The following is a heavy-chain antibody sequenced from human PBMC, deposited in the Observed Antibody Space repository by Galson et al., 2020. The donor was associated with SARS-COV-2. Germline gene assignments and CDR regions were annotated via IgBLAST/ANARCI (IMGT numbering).Heavy chain of an antibody. CDR2: ISDRGTST. D-gene: IGHD2-15*01. CDR3: VKELVVAGI. V-gene: IGHV3-23*01. CDR1: GFTFSREA. Sequence: GESLKISCAASGFTFSREAMSWVRQAPGKGLEWVSVISDRGTSTYYADSVKGRFTISRDNSKNTLYLQMNSLRAEDTAIYYCVKELVVAGIWGQGTMVTVSS. J-gene: IGHJ3*02.